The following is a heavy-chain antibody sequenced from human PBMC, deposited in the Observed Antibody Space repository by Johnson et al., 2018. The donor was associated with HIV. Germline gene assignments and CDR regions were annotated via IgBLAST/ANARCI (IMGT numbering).Heavy chain of an antibody. CDR2: IRYDGNNK. J-gene: IGHJ3*02. Sequence: QVQLVESGGGVVQPGGSLRISCAASGVTFSSYGMHWVRQAPGKGLAGVAFIRYDGNNKYYADSVKGRFTISRDNSKNTLYLQMNSLRAEDTAVYYCARDGSQLADAFDIWGQGTVVTVSS. CDR3: ARDGSQLADAFDI. CDR1: GVTFSSYG. V-gene: IGHV3-30*02. D-gene: IGHD6-6*01.